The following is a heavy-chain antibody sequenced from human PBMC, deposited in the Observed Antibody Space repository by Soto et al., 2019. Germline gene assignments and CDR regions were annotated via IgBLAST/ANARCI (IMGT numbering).Heavy chain of an antibody. CDR3: AKGDSMIVVVTTPQYFDY. CDR2: ISWNSGSI. V-gene: IGHV3-9*01. Sequence: LRLSCAASGFTFDDYAMHWVRQAPGKGLEWVSGISWNSGSIGYADSVKGRFTISRDNAKNSLYLQMNSLRAEDTALYYCAKGDSMIVVVTTPQYFDYWGQGTLVTVSS. D-gene: IGHD3-22*01. J-gene: IGHJ4*02. CDR1: GFTFDDYA.